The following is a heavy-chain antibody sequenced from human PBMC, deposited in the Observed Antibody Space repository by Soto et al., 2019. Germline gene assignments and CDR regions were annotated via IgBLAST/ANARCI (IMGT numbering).Heavy chain of an antibody. CDR2: VNGDGSST. J-gene: IGHJ3*01. V-gene: IGHV3-74*01. CDR1: GFTFSNYW. CDR3: ARDNWNTV. Sequence: EVQLVESGGGLVQPGGSLRLSCAASGFTFSNYWMHWVRQAPGKGLVWVSRVNGDGSSTFYADSVKGRFTISRDNGKNTVYLQMNSLRAEDTAVYYCARDNWNTVWGQGTMVTVSS. D-gene: IGHD1-20*01.